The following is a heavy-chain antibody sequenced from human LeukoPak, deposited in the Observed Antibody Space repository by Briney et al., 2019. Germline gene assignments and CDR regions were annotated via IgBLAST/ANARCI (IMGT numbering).Heavy chain of an antibody. D-gene: IGHD2-2*01. J-gene: IGHJ6*04. CDR1: GGTFSSYA. CDR2: IIPIFGTA. Sequence: SVKVSCKASGGTFSSYAISWVRQAPGQGLEWMGGIIPIFGTANYAQKFQGRVTITADESTSTAYMELSSLRSEDTAVYYCERASDCSSTSCQGYYYYGMDVWGKGTTVTVSS. CDR3: ERASDCSSTSCQGYYYYGMDV. V-gene: IGHV1-69*01.